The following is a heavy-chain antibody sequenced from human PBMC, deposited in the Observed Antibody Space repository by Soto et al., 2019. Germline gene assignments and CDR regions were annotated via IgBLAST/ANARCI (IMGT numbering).Heavy chain of an antibody. CDR3: ARAANYYDSSGYYPI. CDR1: GFTFSSYA. Sequence: GGSLRLSCAASGFTFSSYAMHWVRQAPGKGLEWVAVISYDGSNKYYADSVKGRFTISRDNSKNALYLQMNSLRAEDTAVYYCARAANYYDSSGYYPIWGQGTLVTVSS. CDR2: ISYDGSNK. D-gene: IGHD3-22*01. V-gene: IGHV3-30-3*01. J-gene: IGHJ4*02.